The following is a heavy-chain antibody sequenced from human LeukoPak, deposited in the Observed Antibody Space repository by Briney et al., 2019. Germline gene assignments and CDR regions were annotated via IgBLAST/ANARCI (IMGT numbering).Heavy chain of an antibody. V-gene: IGHV3-21*06. J-gene: IGHJ4*02. D-gene: IGHD1-26*01. CDR3: AKGGVGATTVDY. CDR2: ITSSSRYT. Sequence: PGGSLRLSCAASVFTFSTYNMNWVRQAPGKGLEWVSSITSSSRYTFYADSVKGRFTISRDNAKNSLYLQMNSLRAEDTAIYYCAKGGVGATTVDYWGQGTLVTVSS. CDR1: VFTFSTYN.